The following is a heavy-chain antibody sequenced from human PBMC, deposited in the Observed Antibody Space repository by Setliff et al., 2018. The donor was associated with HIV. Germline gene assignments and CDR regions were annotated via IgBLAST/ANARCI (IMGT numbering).Heavy chain of an antibody. D-gene: IGHD3-10*01. CDR1: GFGFSNFA. J-gene: IGHJ4*02. CDR2: ISYDGSKK. Sequence: PGGSLRLSCVASGFGFSNFAMHWVRQAPGKGLEWVSVISYDGSKKQYADSVKGRFTVSRDNSKNTLYLQMGSLRTEDMAMYYCASSDGSGTLRISRYWGQGTLVTVSS. V-gene: IGHV3-30*15. CDR3: ASSDGSGTLRISRY.